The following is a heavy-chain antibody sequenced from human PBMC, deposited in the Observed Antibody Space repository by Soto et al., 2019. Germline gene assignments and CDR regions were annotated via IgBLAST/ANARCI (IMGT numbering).Heavy chain of an antibody. CDR2: IYCSGST. CDR3: ARDIVLGFDP. Sequence: SETLSLTCTVSGGSVSSGSYYWSWIRQPPGKGLEWIGYIYCSGSTNYNPSLKSRVTISVDTSKNQFSLRLSSVTAADTAVYYCARDIVLGFDPWGQGTLVTVSS. J-gene: IGHJ5*02. CDR1: GGSVSSGSYY. V-gene: IGHV4-61*01. D-gene: IGHD2-8*01.